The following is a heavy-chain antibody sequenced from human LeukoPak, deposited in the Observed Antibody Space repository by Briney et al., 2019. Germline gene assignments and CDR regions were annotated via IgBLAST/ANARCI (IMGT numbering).Heavy chain of an antibody. CDR1: GGSIGTNY. V-gene: IGHV4-59*01. Sequence: PSETLSLTCSVSGGSIGTNYWSWIRQVPGKGLEWIGYSSYSGSSNYHPSLKSRVTISVDTSKTQFSLYLNSVTAADTAVYYCARSDTHHIHSSSWHFDYWGQGTLVTVSS. J-gene: IGHJ4*02. CDR3: ARSDTHHIHSSSWHFDY. D-gene: IGHD6-13*01. CDR2: SSYSGSS.